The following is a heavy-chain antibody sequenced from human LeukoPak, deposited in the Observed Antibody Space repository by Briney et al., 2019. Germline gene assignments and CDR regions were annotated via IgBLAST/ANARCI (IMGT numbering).Heavy chain of an antibody. D-gene: IGHD3-22*01. J-gene: IGHJ4*02. CDR2: IYYSGST. V-gene: IGHV4-59*02. Sequence: PSGSLSLTCTASGVSVSSYYWSWIRQAPGKGLEWVGYIYYSGSTNYNPSLKSQVTVTVDTSTLQFSLKLSSVTTADTAVYYSARDPGGYYDSSGYYSHVGYFDYWGQGNLVTVSS. CDR3: ARDPGGYYDSSGYYSHVGYFDY. CDR1: GVSVSSYY.